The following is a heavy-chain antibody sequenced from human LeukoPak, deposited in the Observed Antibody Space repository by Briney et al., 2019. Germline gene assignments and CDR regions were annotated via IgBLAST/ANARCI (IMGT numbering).Heavy chain of an antibody. J-gene: IGHJ4*02. CDR2: IKQDGSEK. CDR3: ARESYGEYVGY. V-gene: IGHV3-7*01. CDR1: GFTFSSYW. D-gene: IGHD4-17*01. Sequence: GGSLRLSCAASGFTFSSYWMSWVRQAPGKGLEWVANIKQDGSEKYYVDSLKGRFTISRDNAKNSLYLQMNSLRAEDTAVYYCARESYGEYVGYWGQGTLVTVSS.